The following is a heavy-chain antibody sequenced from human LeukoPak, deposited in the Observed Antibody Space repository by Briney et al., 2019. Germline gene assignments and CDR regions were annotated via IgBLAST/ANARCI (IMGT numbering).Heavy chain of an antibody. Sequence: GGSLRLSCAASGFTFSSYAMSWVRQAPGKGLEWVAVIWYDGSNKYYADSVKGRFTISRDNSKNTLYLQMNSLRAEDTAVYYCARLGADDYYYYGMDVWGQGTTVTVSS. CDR1: GFTFSSYA. CDR2: IWYDGSNK. V-gene: IGHV3-33*08. D-gene: IGHD6-19*01. CDR3: ARLGADDYYYYGMDV. J-gene: IGHJ6*02.